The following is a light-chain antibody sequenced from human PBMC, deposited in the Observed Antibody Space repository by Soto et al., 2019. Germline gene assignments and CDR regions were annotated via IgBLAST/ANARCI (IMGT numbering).Light chain of an antibody. Sequence: QSALTQPASVSGSPGQSITISCTGTSSDIGDYNYVSWYQQHPGKAPKLMIYEVSYRPSGVSNHFSGSKSGNTASLTISGLQAEDEADYYCSSYTSSTTGIFGTGTKLTVL. CDR3: SSYTSSTTGI. CDR1: SSDIGDYNY. J-gene: IGLJ1*01. CDR2: EVS. V-gene: IGLV2-14*01.